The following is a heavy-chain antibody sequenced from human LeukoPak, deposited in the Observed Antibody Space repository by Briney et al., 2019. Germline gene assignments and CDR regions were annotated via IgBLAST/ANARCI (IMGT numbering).Heavy chain of an antibody. CDR1: GFTVDSYW. CDR3: ASGVQGSSWIVN. D-gene: IGHD6-13*01. J-gene: IGHJ4*02. V-gene: IGHV3-74*01. CDR2: INTDGSST. Sequence: PGGSLRLSCAASGFTVDSYWMHWVRQAPGKGLVWVSRINTDGSSTTYADSVKGRFTISRDNAKNTLYLQMNSLRAEDTAIYYCASGVQGSSWIVNWGQGTLVTVSS.